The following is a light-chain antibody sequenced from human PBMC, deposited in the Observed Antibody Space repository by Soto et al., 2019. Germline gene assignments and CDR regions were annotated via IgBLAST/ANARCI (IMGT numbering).Light chain of an antibody. Sequence: EIVLTQSPGTLSLSPGERATLSCSVSQSVSSSYLSWYQQKPGQTPRLLIYGVSRRATGIPDRFSGSGSGTDFTLTISRLEPEDFAVYYCQHYGSSWLTFGQGTKVDI. CDR2: GVS. J-gene: IGKJ1*01. V-gene: IGKV3-20*01. CDR3: QHYGSSWLT. CDR1: QSVSSSY.